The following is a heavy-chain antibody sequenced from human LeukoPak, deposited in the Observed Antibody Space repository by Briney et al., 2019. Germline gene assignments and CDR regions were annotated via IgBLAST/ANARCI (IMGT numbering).Heavy chain of an antibody. CDR3: ARDQDNRSGSYPDY. Sequence: GGSLRLSCAASGFTFSSYEMNWVRQAPGKGLEWVSYISSSGSTIYYADSVKGRFTISRDNAKNSLYLQMNSLRAEDTAVYYCARDQDNRSGSYPDYWGQGTLVTVSS. J-gene: IGHJ4*02. CDR2: ISSSGSTI. CDR1: GFTFSSYE. V-gene: IGHV3-48*03. D-gene: IGHD1-26*01.